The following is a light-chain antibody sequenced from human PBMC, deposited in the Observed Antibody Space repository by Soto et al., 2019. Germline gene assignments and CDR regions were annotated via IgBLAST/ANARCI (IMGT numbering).Light chain of an antibody. J-gene: IGKJ5*01. CDR2: LTS. CDR3: QQYGSSIT. Sequence: IVLTQSPGTLSLSPGERATLSCRASQSVSNNYLAWYQQKPGQAPRLLIYLTSNRAAGIPARFSGSGSETDFTLTISRLEPEDFAVFYCQQYGSSITFGQGTRLEIK. V-gene: IGKV3-20*01. CDR1: QSVSNNY.